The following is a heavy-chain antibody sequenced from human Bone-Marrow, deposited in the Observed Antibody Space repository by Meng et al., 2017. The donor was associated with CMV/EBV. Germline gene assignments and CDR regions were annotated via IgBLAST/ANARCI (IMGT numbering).Heavy chain of an antibody. D-gene: IGHD3-10*01. J-gene: IGHJ4*02. CDR1: GFNFGTYG. CDR2: ISSDDRTR. Sequence: GESLRLSCVGTGFNFGTYGLNWVRQAPGRGLEWISFISSDDRTRTYADSVRGRFTISRDDAKNSVSLQMRSLRVEDTAFYYCARDRGVVIPAAPYYFDYWGRGTLVTVSS. CDR3: ARDRGVVIPAAPYYFDY. V-gene: IGHV3-48*04.